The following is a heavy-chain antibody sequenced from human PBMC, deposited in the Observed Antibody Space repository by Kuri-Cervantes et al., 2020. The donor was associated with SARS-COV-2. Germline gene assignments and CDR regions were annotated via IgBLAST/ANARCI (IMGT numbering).Heavy chain of an antibody. J-gene: IGHJ4*02. V-gene: IGHV5-51*01. Sequence: GGSLRLSCKGSGYSFTSYWIGWVRQMPGKGLEWMGIIYPGDSDTRYSPSFQGQVTISADKSINTAYLHWSSLEASDTAMYYCARRNDFGDTVDCWGQGTLVTVSS. CDR1: GYSFTSYW. CDR2: IYPGDSDT. CDR3: ARRNDFGDTVDC. D-gene: IGHD4/OR15-4a*01.